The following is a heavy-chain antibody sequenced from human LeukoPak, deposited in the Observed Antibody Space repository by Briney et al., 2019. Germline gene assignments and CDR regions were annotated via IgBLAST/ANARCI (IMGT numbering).Heavy chain of an antibody. CDR2: IYYSGST. J-gene: IGHJ4*02. CDR3: ASRHDGEFDY. CDR1: GGSISSGGYY. V-gene: IGHV4-31*03. D-gene: IGHD3-10*01. Sequence: SQTLSLTCTVSGGSISSGGYYWSWIRQHPGKGLEWIGYIYYSGSTYYNPSLKSRVTMSVDTSKNQFSLKLSSVTAADTAVYYCASRHDGEFDYWGQGTLVTVSS.